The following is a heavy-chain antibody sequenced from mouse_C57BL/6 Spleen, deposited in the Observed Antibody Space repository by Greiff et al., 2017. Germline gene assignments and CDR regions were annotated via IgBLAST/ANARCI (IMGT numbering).Heavy chain of an antibody. Sequence: VQLQQSGPELVKPGASVQISCKASGYSFTDYNMNWVQQRNGTSLEWIGVLTPNYGTTSYNQKFKGKATLTVDQSSSTAYMQLNSLTSEDSAVYYCARYGNYVGAMDYGGQGTSVTVSS. CDR1: GYSFTDYN. CDR3: ARYGNYVGAMDY. J-gene: IGHJ4*01. V-gene: IGHV1-39*01. CDR2: LTPNYGTT. D-gene: IGHD2-1*01.